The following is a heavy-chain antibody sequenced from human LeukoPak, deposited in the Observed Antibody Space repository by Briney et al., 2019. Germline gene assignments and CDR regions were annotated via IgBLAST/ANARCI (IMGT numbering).Heavy chain of an antibody. Sequence: GGSLRLSCAASGFTFSSYAMSWVRQAPGKGLEWVSAISGSGGSTYYADSVKGRFTISRDNSKNTLYLQMNSLRAEDTAVYYCAKVGELVPEYYHYYYMDVWGKGTTVTVSS. CDR2: ISGSGGST. CDR3: AKVGELVPEYYHYYYMDV. V-gene: IGHV3-23*01. CDR1: GFTFSSYA. J-gene: IGHJ6*03. D-gene: IGHD6-6*01.